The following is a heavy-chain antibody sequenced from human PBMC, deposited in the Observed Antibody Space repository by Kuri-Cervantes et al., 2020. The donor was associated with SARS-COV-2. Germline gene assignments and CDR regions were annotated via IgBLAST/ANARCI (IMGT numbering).Heavy chain of an antibody. D-gene: IGHD2-2*01. CDR3: AIITSNLYYYYGMDV. Sequence: ASVKVSCKASGYSFTGYYMHWVRQAPGQGLEWMGWIDPDSGGTNYARKFQGRVTITRDTSASTAYMELSSLRSEDTAVYYCAIITSNLYYYYGMDVWGQGTTVTVSS. V-gene: IGHV1-2*02. CDR1: GYSFTGYY. J-gene: IGHJ6*02. CDR2: IDPDSGGT.